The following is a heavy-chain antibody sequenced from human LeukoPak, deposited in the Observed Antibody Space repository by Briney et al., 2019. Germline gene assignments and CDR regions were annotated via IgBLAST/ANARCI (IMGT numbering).Heavy chain of an antibody. CDR3: ARDAPEGSGYYLPRFDP. J-gene: IGHJ5*02. CDR1: GGSISSYY. D-gene: IGHD3-3*01. Sequence: SETLSLTCTVSGGSISSYYWSWIRQPAGKGLEWIGRIYTSGSTNYNPSLKSRVTMSVDTSKNQFSLKLSSVTAADTAVYYCARDAPEGSGYYLPRFDPWGQGTLVTVSS. CDR2: IYTSGST. V-gene: IGHV4-4*07.